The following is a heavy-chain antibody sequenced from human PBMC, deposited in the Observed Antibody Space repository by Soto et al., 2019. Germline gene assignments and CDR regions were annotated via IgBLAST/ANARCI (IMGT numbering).Heavy chain of an antibody. D-gene: IGHD6-19*01. CDR1: GGSFSGYY. J-gene: IGHJ3*02. Sequence: QVQLQQWGAGLLKPSETLSLTCAVYGGSFSGYYWSWIRQPPGKGLEWIGEINHSGSTNYNPSLKSRVTISVDTSKNQFSLKLSSVTAADTAVYYCARGLKCIAVAGRANDAFDIWGQGTMVTVSS. V-gene: IGHV4-34*01. CDR3: ARGLKCIAVAGRANDAFDI. CDR2: INHSGST.